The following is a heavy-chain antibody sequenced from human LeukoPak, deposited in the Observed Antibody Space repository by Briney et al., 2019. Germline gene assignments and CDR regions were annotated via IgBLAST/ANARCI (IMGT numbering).Heavy chain of an antibody. CDR2: FDPEDGET. D-gene: IGHD2-2*02. J-gene: IGHJ4*02. CDR1: GYTLTELS. V-gene: IGHV1-24*01. CDR3: ATDGCSSTSCYTGIDY. Sequence: ASVKVSCKVSGYTLTELSMHWVRQAPGKGLEWMGGFDPEDGETIYAQKFQGRVTMTEDTSTDTAYMELSSLRSEDTAVYYCATDGCSSTSCYTGIDYWGQGTLVTVSS.